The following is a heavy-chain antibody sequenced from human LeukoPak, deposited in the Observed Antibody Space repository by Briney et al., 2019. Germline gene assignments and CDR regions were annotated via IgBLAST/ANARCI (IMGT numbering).Heavy chain of an antibody. J-gene: IGHJ4*02. V-gene: IGHV3-23*01. CDR1: GFTFSSYS. Sequence: AGGYLRLSCAASGFTFSSYSMNWVRQAPGRGLEWVSAISGSGGSTYYADSVKGRFTISRDNSKNTLYLQMNSLRAEDTAVYYCAKGRSSSPFDYWGQGTLVTVSS. D-gene: IGHD6-13*01. CDR2: ISGSGGST. CDR3: AKGRSSSPFDY.